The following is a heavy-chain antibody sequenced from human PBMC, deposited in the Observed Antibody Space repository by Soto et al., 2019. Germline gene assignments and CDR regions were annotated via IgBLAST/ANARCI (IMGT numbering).Heavy chain of an antibody. CDR1: GGTFSSYT. CDR3: ARGDRGYYGSGSCPDY. Sequence: QVQLVQSGAEVKKPGSSVKVSCKASGGTFSSYTISWVRQAPGQGREWMGRIIPILGIANYAQKFQGRVTITADKSTSTAYMELSSLRSEDTAVYYCARGDRGYYGSGSCPDYWGQGTLVTVSS. CDR2: IIPILGIA. V-gene: IGHV1-69*02. D-gene: IGHD3-10*01. J-gene: IGHJ4*02.